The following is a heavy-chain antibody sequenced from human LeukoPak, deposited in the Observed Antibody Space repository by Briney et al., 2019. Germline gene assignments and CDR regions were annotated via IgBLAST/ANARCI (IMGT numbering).Heavy chain of an antibody. CDR1: GGSITSYY. V-gene: IGHV4-59*12. D-gene: IGHD3-10*01. J-gene: IGHJ4*02. CDR3: ARDLGYVVRGVSADY. CDR2: IHYSGST. Sequence: PSETLSLTCTVSGGSITSYYWSWIRQPPGKGLEWIGYIHYSGSTKYSPSLKSRVTISVDTSKNQFSLKLSSVTAADTAVYYCARDLGYVVRGVSADYWGQGTLVTVSS.